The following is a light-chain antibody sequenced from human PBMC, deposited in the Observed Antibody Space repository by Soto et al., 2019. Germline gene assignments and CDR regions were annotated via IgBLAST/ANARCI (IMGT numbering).Light chain of an antibody. CDR3: MQALKTWT. CDR1: QSLLHSNGYNY. V-gene: IGKV2-28*01. J-gene: IGKJ1*01. Sequence: IVMTQSPLSLPVTPGEPASISCRSSQSLLHSNGYNYLDWYLQKPGQSPQLLIYLGSNRASGVPDRFSGGGSGTDFTLKISRVEAEDVGVYYCMQALKTWTFGQGTKVEIK. CDR2: LGS.